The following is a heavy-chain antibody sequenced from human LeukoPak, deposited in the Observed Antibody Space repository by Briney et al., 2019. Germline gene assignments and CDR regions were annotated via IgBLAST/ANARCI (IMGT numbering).Heavy chain of an antibody. V-gene: IGHV1-2*06. CDR2: INPNSGGT. D-gene: IGHD5-12*01. J-gene: IGHJ6*03. CDR1: GYTFTGYY. Sequence: GASVKVSCKASGYTFTGYYVHWVRQAPGQGLEWMGRINPNSGGTNYAQKFQGRVTMTRDTSISTAYMELSRLRSDDTAVYYCARDKGSGYENYYYMDVWGKGTTVTISS. CDR3: ARDKGSGYENYYYMDV.